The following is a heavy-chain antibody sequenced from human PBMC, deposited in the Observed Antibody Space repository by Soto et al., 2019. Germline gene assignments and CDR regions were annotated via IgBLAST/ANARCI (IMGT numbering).Heavy chain of an antibody. J-gene: IGHJ4*02. CDR1: GGSFSGYY. CDR2: INHSGST. CDR3: ATGPYGSGTPVY. V-gene: IGHV4-34*01. Sequence: QAQLQQWGAGLLKPSETLALTCAVYGGSFSGYYWCWIRQPPGKGLEWIGEINHSGSTNYNPSLKGRVTISVDTSKNQFSLKLSSVTAADTAVYYCATGPYGSGTPVYWGQGTLVTVSS. D-gene: IGHD3-10*01.